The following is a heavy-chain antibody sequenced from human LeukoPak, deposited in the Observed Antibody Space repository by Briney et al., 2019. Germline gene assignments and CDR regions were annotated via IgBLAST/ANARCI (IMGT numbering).Heavy chain of an antibody. CDR1: GFTFSTYS. D-gene: IGHD4-11*01. CDR3: ARDREVNYIYYYMDV. V-gene: IGHV3-48*04. CDR2: ISSSSTTI. Sequence: GGSLRLSCAASGFTFSTYSMNWVRQTPGKGLEWVAYISSSSTTILYADSVKGRFTISRDNAKNTLYLQMNSLRAEDTAVYYCARDREVNYIYYYMDVWGKGTTVTVSS. J-gene: IGHJ6*03.